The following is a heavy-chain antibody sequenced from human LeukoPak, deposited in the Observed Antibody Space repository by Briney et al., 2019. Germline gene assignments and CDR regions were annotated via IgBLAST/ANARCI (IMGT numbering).Heavy chain of an antibody. CDR2: IYHSGST. Sequence: SETLSLTCAVSGYSISSGYYWGRIRQPPGKGLEWIGSIYHSGSTYYNPSLKSRVTISVDTSKNQFSLKLSSVTAADTAVYYCARAVVVPAAIDWFDPWGQGTLVTVSS. V-gene: IGHV4-38-2*01. CDR3: ARAVVVPAAIDWFDP. CDR1: GYSISSGYY. J-gene: IGHJ5*02. D-gene: IGHD2-2*02.